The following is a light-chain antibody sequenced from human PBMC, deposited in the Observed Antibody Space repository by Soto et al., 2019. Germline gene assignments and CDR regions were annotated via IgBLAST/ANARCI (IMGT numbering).Light chain of an antibody. J-gene: IGKJ2*01. CDR1: QSVSSY. V-gene: IGKV3-11*01. CDR2: DAS. Sequence: EIVLTQSPATLSLSPGERATLSCRASQSVSSYLAWYQQKPGQAPRLLIYDASNRATGIPARFSGSGSGTDFTLTSSSLEPEDFAVDYCQQRSNWPPMYTFGQGTKLEIK. CDR3: QQRSNWPPMYT.